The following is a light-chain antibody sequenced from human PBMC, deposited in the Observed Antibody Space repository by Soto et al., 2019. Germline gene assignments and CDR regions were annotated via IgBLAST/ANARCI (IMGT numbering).Light chain of an antibody. V-gene: IGKV1-39*01. CDR2: AAS. CDR1: QSISSY. J-gene: IGKJ1*01. CDR3: QQSYNTPPT. Sequence: DIQMTQSPSSLSASEGDRVTITCRASQSISSYLNWYQQEPGKAPKLLIYAASSLQSGVPSRFSGSGSGTYFTLTISSLQREDFATYYCQQSYNTPPTFGQGTKVEIK.